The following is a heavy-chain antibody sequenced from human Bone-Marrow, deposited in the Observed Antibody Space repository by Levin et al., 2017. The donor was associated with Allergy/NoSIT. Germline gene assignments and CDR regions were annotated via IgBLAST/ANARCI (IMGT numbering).Heavy chain of an antibody. D-gene: IGHD3-10*01. CDR3: ARDWFMGGVWFGELRGWVYYYMDV. J-gene: IGHJ6*03. CDR2: ISYDGSNK. Sequence: GGSLRLSCAASGFTFSSYAMHWVRQAPGKGLEWVAVISYDGSNKYYADSVKGRFTISRDNSKNTLYLQMNSLRAEDTAVYYCARDWFMGGVWFGELRGWVYYYMDVWGKGTTVTVSS. V-gene: IGHV3-30-3*01. CDR1: GFTFSSYA.